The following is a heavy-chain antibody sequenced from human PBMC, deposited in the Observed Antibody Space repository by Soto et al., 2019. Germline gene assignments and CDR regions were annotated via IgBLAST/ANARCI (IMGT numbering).Heavy chain of an antibody. Sequence: QVQLVQSGAEVKKPGASVKVSCKASGYTFTSYGISWVRQAPGQGLEWMGWISAYNGNTNYAQKLQGRVTMTTDTATSTAYMELRSLRSDDTAVYYCASADYDIVTGGHYFDYWGQGTLVTVSS. J-gene: IGHJ4*02. V-gene: IGHV1-18*01. CDR3: ASADYDIVTGGHYFDY. D-gene: IGHD3-9*01. CDR1: GYTFTSYG. CDR2: ISAYNGNT.